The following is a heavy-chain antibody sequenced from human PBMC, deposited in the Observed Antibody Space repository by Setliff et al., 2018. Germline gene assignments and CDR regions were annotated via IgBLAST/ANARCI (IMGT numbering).Heavy chain of an antibody. V-gene: IGHV4-4*02. CDR3: ARDAYDSSGYYYYYYYGMDV. D-gene: IGHD3-22*01. Sequence: PSETLSLTCAVSGGSISSSNWWSWVRQPPGKGLEWIGEIYHSGSTNYNPSLKSRVTISVDKSKNQFSLKLSSVTAADTAVYYCARDAYDSSGYYYYYYYGMDVWGQGATVTVSS. CDR1: GGSISSSNW. CDR2: IYHSGST. J-gene: IGHJ6*02.